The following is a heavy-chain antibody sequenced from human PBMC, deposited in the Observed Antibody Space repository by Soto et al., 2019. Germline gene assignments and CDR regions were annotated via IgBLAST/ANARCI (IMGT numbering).Heavy chain of an antibody. V-gene: IGHV3-23*01. CDR1: GFTFSSYA. D-gene: IGHD2-15*01. CDR2: ISGSGDYT. Sequence: EVQLLESGGGLVHPGESLRLSCAASGFTFSSYAMTWVRQAPGKGLEWVSSISGSGDYTYFPDSVKGRFTISRDNSKDTLYLQMSSLRVEDTAIYYCAKDSRSLPQGWFDPWGQGTLVTVSS. J-gene: IGHJ5*02. CDR3: AKDSRSLPQGWFDP.